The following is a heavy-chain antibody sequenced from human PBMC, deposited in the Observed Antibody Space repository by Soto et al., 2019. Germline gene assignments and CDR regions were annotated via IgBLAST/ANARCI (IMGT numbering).Heavy chain of an antibody. D-gene: IGHD6-19*01. CDR2: ISAYNCNT. Sequence: ASVKVSCKASGYTFTSYGISWVRQAPGQGLELMGWISAYNCNTNYAQKLQGRVTMTTDTSTSTAYMELRSLRSDDTAVYYCARDGGRAVAGTYYYGMDVWGQGTTVTVSS. CDR3: ARDGGRAVAGTYYYGMDV. CDR1: GYTFTSYG. V-gene: IGHV1-18*01. J-gene: IGHJ6*02.